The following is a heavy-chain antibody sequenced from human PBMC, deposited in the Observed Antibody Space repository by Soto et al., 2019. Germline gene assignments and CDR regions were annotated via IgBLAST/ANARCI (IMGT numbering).Heavy chain of an antibody. CDR1: GFTFSTYA. V-gene: IGHV3-23*01. CDR2: ISANGQGI. J-gene: IGHJ4*02. D-gene: IGHD1-7*01. CDR3: AKDRNYPRDQFHY. Sequence: LRLSCAASGFTFSTYALSWVRQAPGKGLEWVSAISANGQGIYYADSVRGRFTISRDNSKNTIFLHMDSLRAEDTAVYYCAKDRNYPRDQFHYWGQGTLVTVSS.